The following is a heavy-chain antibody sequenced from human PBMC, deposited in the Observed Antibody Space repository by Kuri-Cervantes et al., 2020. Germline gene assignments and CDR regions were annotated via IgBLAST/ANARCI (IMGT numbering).Heavy chain of an antibody. CDR1: GGTFSSYA. CDR2: IIPIFGTA. D-gene: IGHD3-10*01. J-gene: IGHJ4*02. V-gene: IGHV1-69*13. CDR3: ARGRSDYYGSGSYYSDY. Sequence: SVKVSCKASGGTFSSYAISWVRQAPGQGLEWTGGIIPIFGTANYAQKFQGRVTITADESTSTAYMELSSLRSEDTAVYYCARGRSDYYGSGSYYSDYWGQGTLVTVSS.